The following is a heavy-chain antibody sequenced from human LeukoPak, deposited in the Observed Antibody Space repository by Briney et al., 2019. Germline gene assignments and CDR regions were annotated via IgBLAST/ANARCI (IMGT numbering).Heavy chain of an antibody. Sequence: ASVKVSCKASGYTSTSYGISWVRQAPGQGLEWMGWISAYNGNTNYAQKLQGRVTMTTDTSTSTVYMELRSLRSDDTAVYYCARGSTDYYYYYYMDVWGKGTTVTVSS. CDR3: ARGSTDYYYYYYMDV. CDR2: ISAYNGNT. CDR1: GYTSTSYG. D-gene: IGHD2-2*01. J-gene: IGHJ6*03. V-gene: IGHV1-18*01.